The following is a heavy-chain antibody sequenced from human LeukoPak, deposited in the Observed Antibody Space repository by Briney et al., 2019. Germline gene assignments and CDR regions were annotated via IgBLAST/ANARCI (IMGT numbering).Heavy chain of an antibody. CDR1: GDFIRGSPYF. V-gene: IGHV4-39*01. D-gene: IGHD6-19*01. Sequence: SETLSLTCTVSGDFIRGSPYFWGWVRQPPGKRLEWIGSIYHNGSTYYNPSLKSRVTMSVDTSNNQFSVKVNSVTAADTAIYHCARGWATFDQWGQGPLVTVSS. CDR2: IYHNGST. CDR3: ARGWATFDQ. J-gene: IGHJ4*02.